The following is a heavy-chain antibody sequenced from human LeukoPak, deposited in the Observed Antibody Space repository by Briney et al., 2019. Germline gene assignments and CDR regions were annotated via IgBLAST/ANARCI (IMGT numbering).Heavy chain of an antibody. CDR1: GGSFSGYY. D-gene: IGHD2-15*01. Sequence: SETLSLTCAVYGGSFSGYYWSWIRQPPGRGLEWIGEINHSGSTNYNPSLKSRVTISVDTSKNQFSLKLSSVTAADTAVYYCARGRYCSGGSCYDFDYWGQGTLVTVSS. V-gene: IGHV4-34*01. CDR3: ARGRYCSGGSCYDFDY. J-gene: IGHJ4*02. CDR2: INHSGST.